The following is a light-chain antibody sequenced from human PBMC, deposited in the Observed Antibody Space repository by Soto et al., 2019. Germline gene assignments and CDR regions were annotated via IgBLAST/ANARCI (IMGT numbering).Light chain of an antibody. J-gene: IGLJ1*01. V-gene: IGLV2-14*01. Sequence: QSALTQPASVSGSPGQSITISCTGTSSDIGAYNYVSWYQQHPGKAPKLLIYDVNYRPSGVSNRLSGSKSGNTASLTISGLQAEDEADYYCSSYAISRAYVFGTGPKVTV. CDR1: SSDIGAYNY. CDR2: DVN. CDR3: SSYAISRAYV.